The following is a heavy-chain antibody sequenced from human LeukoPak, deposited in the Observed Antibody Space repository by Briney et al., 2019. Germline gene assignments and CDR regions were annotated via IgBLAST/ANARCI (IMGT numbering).Heavy chain of an antibody. V-gene: IGHV3-23*01. CDR1: GFTFSSYA. D-gene: IGHD6-19*01. CDR2: ISGSGGST. J-gene: IGHJ4*02. Sequence: GGSLRLSCAASGFTFSSYAMSWVRQAPGKGLEWVSAISGSGGSTYYADSVKGRFTISRDNSKDTLYLQMNSLIPEDTAVYYCARDLTAVTSTFWGQGTLVTVSS. CDR3: ARDLTAVTSTF.